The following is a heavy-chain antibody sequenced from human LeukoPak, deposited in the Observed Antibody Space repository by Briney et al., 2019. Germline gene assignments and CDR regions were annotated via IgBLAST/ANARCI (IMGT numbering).Heavy chain of an antibody. CDR2: IIPIFGTA. Sequence: SVKVSCKASGGTFSSYAISWVRQAPGQGLEWMGGIIPIFGTANYAQKFQGRVTITADESTSTAYMELSSLRSEDTAVYYCAKQRSGYGGPFDYWGQGTLVTVSS. CDR3: AKQRSGYGGPFDY. V-gene: IGHV1-69*13. D-gene: IGHD4-23*01. CDR1: GGTFSSYA. J-gene: IGHJ4*02.